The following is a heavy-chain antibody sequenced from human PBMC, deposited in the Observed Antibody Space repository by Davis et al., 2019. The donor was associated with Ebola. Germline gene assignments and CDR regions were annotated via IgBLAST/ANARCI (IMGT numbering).Heavy chain of an antibody. CDR1: GYTFSTYA. CDR3: ARDGGTWSGFYGLLDY. J-gene: IGHJ4*02. Sequence: AASVKVSCKASGYTFSTYAMHWVRQAPGQRLEWMGWINGGNDNTKYSQEFQGRVTITRDTSATTAYMELSSLRSEDTAVYYCARDGGTWSGFYGLLDYWGQGTLVTVSS. CDR2: INGGNDNT. V-gene: IGHV1-3*01. D-gene: IGHD3-3*01.